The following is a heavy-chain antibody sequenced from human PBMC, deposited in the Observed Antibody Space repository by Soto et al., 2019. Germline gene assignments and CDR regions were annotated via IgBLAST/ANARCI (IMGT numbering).Heavy chain of an antibody. V-gene: IGHV3-30-3*01. CDR2: ISYDGSNK. D-gene: IGHD7-27*01. J-gene: IGHJ3*02. Sequence: QVQLVESGGGVVQPGRSLRLSCAASGFTFSGYAMHWVRQAPGKGLEWVAIISYDGSNKYYADSVKGRFTVSRDNSKNTLYLQMNSLRAEDTAVYYCAVNGLTGNAFDIWGQGTMVTVSS. CDR3: AVNGLTGNAFDI. CDR1: GFTFSGYA.